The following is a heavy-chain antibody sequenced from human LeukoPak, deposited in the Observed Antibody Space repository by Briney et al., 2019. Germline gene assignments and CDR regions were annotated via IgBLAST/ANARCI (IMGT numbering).Heavy chain of an antibody. V-gene: IGHV3-30-3*01. CDR3: ARTEGYYTDFDY. D-gene: IGHD3-3*01. CDR2: ISYDGSNK. CDR1: GFTFSSYA. Sequence: GGSLRLSCAASGFTFSSYAMHWVRQAPGKGLEWVAVISYDGSNKYYADSVKGRFTISRGNSKNTLYLQMNSLRAEDTAVYYCARTEGYYTDFDYWGQGTLVTVSS. J-gene: IGHJ4*02.